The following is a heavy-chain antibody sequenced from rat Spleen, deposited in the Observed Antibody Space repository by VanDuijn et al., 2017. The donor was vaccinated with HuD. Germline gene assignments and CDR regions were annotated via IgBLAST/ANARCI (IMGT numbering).Heavy chain of an antibody. CDR2: IWSSGGT. CDR1: GFSPTNYH. CDR3: AKGGFDY. Sequence: QVQLKESGPGLVQPSQTLSLTCTVSGFSPTNYHVSWVRQPPGKGLEWMGVIWSSGGTDYNSVIKSRLSISRDTSKSQVFLEMNSLQTEDTAMYFCAKGGFDYWGQGVMVTVSS. V-gene: IGHV2-15*01. J-gene: IGHJ2*01.